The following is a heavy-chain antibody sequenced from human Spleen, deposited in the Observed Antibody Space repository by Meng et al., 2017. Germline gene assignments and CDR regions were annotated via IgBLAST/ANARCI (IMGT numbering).Heavy chain of an antibody. V-gene: IGHV4-34*01. Sequence: VQLQQWGAGLLKPSETLSFTCVVSGGSFSDYYWSWIRQPPGKGLEWIGEINHSGSTNYNPSLESRATISVDTSQNNLSLKLSSVTAADSAVYYCARGPTTMAHDFDYWGQGTLVTVSS. D-gene: IGHD4-11*01. J-gene: IGHJ4*02. CDR2: INHSGST. CDR3: ARGPTTMAHDFDY. CDR1: GGSFSDYY.